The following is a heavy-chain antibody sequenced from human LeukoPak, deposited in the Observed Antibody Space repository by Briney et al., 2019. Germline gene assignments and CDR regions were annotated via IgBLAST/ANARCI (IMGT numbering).Heavy chain of an antibody. CDR1: GGTFSMYA. CDR3: ARAYSGYDFFDY. J-gene: IGHJ4*02. CDR2: IIPIFGTA. V-gene: IGHV1-69*01. D-gene: IGHD5-12*01. Sequence: SVKVSCKASGGTFSMYAISWVRQAPGQGLEWMGGIIPIFGTANYAQKFQGRVTITADESTSTAYMEVSSLRSEDTAVYYCARAYSGYDFFDYWGQGILVTVSS.